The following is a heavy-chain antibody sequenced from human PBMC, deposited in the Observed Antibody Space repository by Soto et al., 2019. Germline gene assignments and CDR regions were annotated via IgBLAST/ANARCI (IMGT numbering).Heavy chain of an antibody. D-gene: IGHD2-2*01. J-gene: IGHJ6*02. CDR1: GGSISSGGYS. Sequence: QLQLQESGSGLVKPSQTLSLTCAVSGGSISSGGYSWSWIRQPPGKGLEGIGYIYHSGSTYYNPSLKSRVTISVDRSKNQFSLKLSSVTAADTAVYYCARYCISTSCYGNGMDVWGQGTTVTVSS. CDR3: ARYCISTSCYGNGMDV. CDR2: IYHSGST. V-gene: IGHV4-30-2*01.